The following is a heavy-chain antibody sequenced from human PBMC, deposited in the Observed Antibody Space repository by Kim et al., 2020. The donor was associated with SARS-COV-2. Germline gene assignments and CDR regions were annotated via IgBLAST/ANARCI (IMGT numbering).Heavy chain of an antibody. CDR3: AKVGLGGYSYGYGALYYYGMDV. D-gene: IGHD5-18*01. Sequence: GGSLRLSCAASGFTFSSYAMSWVRQAPGKVLEWVSAISGSGGSTYYADSVKGRFTISRDNSKNTLYLQMNSLRAEDTAVYYCAKVGLGGYSYGYGALYYYGMDVWGQGTTVTVSS. CDR1: GFTFSSYA. V-gene: IGHV3-23*01. J-gene: IGHJ6*02. CDR2: ISGSGGST.